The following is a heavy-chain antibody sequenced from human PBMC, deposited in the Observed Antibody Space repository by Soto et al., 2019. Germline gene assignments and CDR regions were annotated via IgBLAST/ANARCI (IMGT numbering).Heavy chain of an antibody. J-gene: IGHJ4*02. V-gene: IGHV1-69*08. CDR2: IIPILGIA. CDR1: GGTFSSYT. CDR3: ARDSTLSSGWDY. Sequence: QVQLVQSGAEVKKPGPSVKVSCKASGGTFSSYTISWVRQAPGQGLEGMGRIIPILGIANYAQKFQGRVTITADKSTSKVYMELSSLRSEDTAVYYCARDSTLSSGWDYWGQGTLVTVSS. D-gene: IGHD6-19*01.